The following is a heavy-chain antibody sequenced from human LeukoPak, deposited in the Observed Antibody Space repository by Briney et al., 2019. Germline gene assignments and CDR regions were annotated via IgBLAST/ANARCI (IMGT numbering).Heavy chain of an antibody. CDR1: GGSISSSSYY. CDR3: ARYLVPAFDY. Sequence: PSETLSLTCTVSGGSISSSSYYWGWIRPPPGKGLEWIGSIYYSGGTYYNPSLKSRVTISVDTSKNQFSLKLSSVTAADTAVYYCARYLVPAFDYWGQGTLVTVSS. J-gene: IGHJ4*02. V-gene: IGHV4-39*01. D-gene: IGHD2-2*01. CDR2: IYYSGGT.